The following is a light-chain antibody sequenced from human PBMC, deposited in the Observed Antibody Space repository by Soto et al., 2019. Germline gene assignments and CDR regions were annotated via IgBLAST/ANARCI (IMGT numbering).Light chain of an antibody. CDR1: QSVISSS. Sequence: EIVLTQSPGTLSFSPGERATLSCRASQSVISSSLAWYQQKPGQAPRLLIHGASSRATGIPDRISGSGSGEDFTLTISRLELEDFAVYYCKPSGSSPRFGPGTKVDIK. V-gene: IGKV3-20*01. CDR2: GAS. J-gene: IGKJ3*01. CDR3: KPSGSSPR.